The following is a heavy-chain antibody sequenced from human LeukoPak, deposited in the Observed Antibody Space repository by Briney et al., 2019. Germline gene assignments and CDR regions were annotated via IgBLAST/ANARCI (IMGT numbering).Heavy chain of an antibody. CDR2: INHSGST. Sequence: PSETLSLTCAVSGGSFSCYYWSWIRQPSGKGLEWTGEINHSGSTNYNPSLKSRVTISVDTSKNQFSLKLSSVTAADTAVYYCATNPGWYCSSGDCYGEAPWGQGTLVTVSS. CDR3: ATNPGWYCSSGDCYGEAP. J-gene: IGHJ5*02. D-gene: IGHD2-15*01. V-gene: IGHV4-34*01. CDR1: GGSFSCYY.